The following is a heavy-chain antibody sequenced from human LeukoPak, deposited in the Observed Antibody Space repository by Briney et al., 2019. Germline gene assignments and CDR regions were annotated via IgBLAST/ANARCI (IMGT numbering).Heavy chain of an antibody. CDR2: ISWNSGSI. V-gene: IGHV3-9*01. D-gene: IGHD3-3*01. J-gene: IGHJ5*02. CDR1: GFTFDDYA. CDR3: AKANVYDFPKGNWFDP. Sequence: GGSLRLSCAASGFTFDDYAMHWVRQAPGKGLEWVSGISWNSGSIVYADSVKGRFTISRDNAKNSLYLQMSSLRAEDTALYYCAKANVYDFPKGNWFDPWGQGTLVTVSS.